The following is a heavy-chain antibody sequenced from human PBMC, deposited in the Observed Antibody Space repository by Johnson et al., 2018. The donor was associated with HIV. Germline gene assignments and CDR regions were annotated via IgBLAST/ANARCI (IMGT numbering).Heavy chain of an antibody. D-gene: IGHD5-18*01. CDR2: IFSVGNT. CDR3: ARDGRDLVTRGGFDV. Sequence: VQLVESGGGLVQSGESLRLSCAASGITVNTNYMSWVRRAPGKGLAWVSVIFSVGNTYYADSVKGRFTISRDNSRNMLYLQMNSLRPEDTAVYYCARDGRDLVTRGGFDVWGPGTVVTVSS. V-gene: IGHV3-66*02. J-gene: IGHJ3*01. CDR1: GITVNTNY.